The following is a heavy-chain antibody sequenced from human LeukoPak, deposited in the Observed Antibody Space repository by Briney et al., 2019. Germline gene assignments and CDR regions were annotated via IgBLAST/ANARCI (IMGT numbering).Heavy chain of an antibody. CDR3: ARGYYDFWSGLKNWFDP. J-gene: IGHJ5*02. CDR1: GYTFTSCD. Sequence: GASVKVSCKASGYTFTSCDINWVRQATGQGLEWMGWMNPNSGNTGYAQKFQGRVSMTRNTSISTAYMELSSLGSEDTAVYYCARGYYDFWSGLKNWFDPWGQGTLVTVSS. CDR2: MNPNSGNT. V-gene: IGHV1-8*01. D-gene: IGHD3-3*01.